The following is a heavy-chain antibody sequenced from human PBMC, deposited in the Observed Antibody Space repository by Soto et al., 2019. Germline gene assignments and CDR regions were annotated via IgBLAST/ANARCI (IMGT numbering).Heavy chain of an antibody. CDR1: GGTFSSYA. CDR2: IMPIFRTP. V-gene: IGHV1-69*12. CDR3: ARDNDRLQLGGNYYYIMDV. Sequence: QVQLVQSGAGVKKPESSVKVSCKASGGTFSSYAISWVRQAPGQGLEWMGGIMPIFRTPDYAQKFQGRVTITADESTSTAYMELSSLRSDDTGVYYCARDNDRLQLGGNYYYIMDVWGQGTTVTVSS. D-gene: IGHD5-12*01. J-gene: IGHJ6*02.